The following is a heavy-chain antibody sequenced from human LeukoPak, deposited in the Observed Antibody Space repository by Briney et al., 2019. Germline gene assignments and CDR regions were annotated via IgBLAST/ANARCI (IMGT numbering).Heavy chain of an antibody. CDR2: VNPNSGGT. V-gene: IGHV1-2*02. CDR3: ARDRERSGRRIPCY. J-gene: IGHJ4*02. D-gene: IGHD3-10*01. CDR1: GYTFTGYY. Sequence: ASVKVSCKASGYTFTGYYIHWVRQAPGQGLEWMGWVNPNSGGTNYAQKFQGRVTMTRDTSISTAYMELSRLRSDDTAVYYCARDRERSGRRIPCYWGQGTLVTVSS.